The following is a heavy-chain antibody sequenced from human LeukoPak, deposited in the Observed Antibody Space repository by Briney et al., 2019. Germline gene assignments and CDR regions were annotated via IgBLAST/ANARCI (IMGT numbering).Heavy chain of an antibody. CDR3: ARVGSDGAYSSSWTFDY. V-gene: IGHV1-69*13. CDR2: IIPIFGTA. D-gene: IGHD6-13*01. J-gene: IGHJ4*02. Sequence: ASVKVSCKASGGTFSSYAISWVRQAPGQGLEWMGGIIPIFGTANCAQKFQGRVTITADESTSTAYMELSSLRSEDTAVYYCARVGSDGAYSSSWTFDYWGQGTLVTVSS. CDR1: GGTFSSYA.